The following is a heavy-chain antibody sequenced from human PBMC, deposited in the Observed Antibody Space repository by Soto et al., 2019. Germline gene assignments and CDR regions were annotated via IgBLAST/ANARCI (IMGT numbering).Heavy chain of an antibody. V-gene: IGHV3-72*01. J-gene: IGHJ4*02. D-gene: IGHD3-22*01. CDR2: SRDKPQGYST. Sequence: RGSLRLSCACSVFTLSDHYIDWVRQSPGNGLEWVGRSRDKPQGYSTAYAASVKGRFTTSRDESKNSAYLQMNSLKTEDTAVYYCVRATYFSDSSGYTRCLDYWGQGTLVTVSS. CDR1: VFTLSDHY. CDR3: VRATYFSDSSGYTRCLDY.